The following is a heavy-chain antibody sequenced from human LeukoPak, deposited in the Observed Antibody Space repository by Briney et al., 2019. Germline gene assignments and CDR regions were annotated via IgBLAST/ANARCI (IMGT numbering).Heavy chain of an antibody. J-gene: IGHJ1*01. Sequence: PSETLSLTCTVSGGSISSSSYCWGWIRQPPGKGLEWIGSIYYSGSTYYNPSLKSRVTISVDTSKNQFSLKLSSVTAADTAVYYCARGVYVWGSYRRAEYFQHWGQGTLVTVSS. CDR2: IYYSGST. CDR1: GGSISSSSYC. D-gene: IGHD3-16*02. CDR3: ARGVYVWGSYRRAEYFQH. V-gene: IGHV4-39*01.